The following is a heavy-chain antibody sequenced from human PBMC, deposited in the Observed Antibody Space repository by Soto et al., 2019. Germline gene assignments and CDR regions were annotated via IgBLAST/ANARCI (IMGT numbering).Heavy chain of an antibody. V-gene: IGHV1-46*01. D-gene: IGHD3-3*01. J-gene: IGHJ2*01. CDR1: GYTFTSYY. CDR3: ARVWSPIEEKGRYCDL. Sequence: QVQLVQSGAEVKNPGASVKVSCKASGYTFTSYYMHWVRQAPGQGLEWMGIINPSGGSTSYAQKFQGRVTMTRDTSTSTVYMELSSLRSEDTAVYYCARVWSPIEEKGRYCDLWGRGTLVTVSS. CDR2: INPSGGST.